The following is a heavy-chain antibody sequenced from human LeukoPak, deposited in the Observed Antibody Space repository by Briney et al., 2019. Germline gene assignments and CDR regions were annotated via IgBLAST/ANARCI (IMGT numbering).Heavy chain of an antibody. CDR2: ISGSGGST. CDR3: AKRTGAVVVTGIDRD. Sequence: AGGSLRLSCAASGFTFSSFAMSWVRQAPGKGLECVSGISGSGGSTYYADSVKGRFTISRDNAKNTLYLQMNSLRAEDTAIYYCAKRTGAVVVTGIDRDWGQGTLVTVSS. V-gene: IGHV3-23*01. CDR1: GFTFSSFA. D-gene: IGHD2-21*02. J-gene: IGHJ4*02.